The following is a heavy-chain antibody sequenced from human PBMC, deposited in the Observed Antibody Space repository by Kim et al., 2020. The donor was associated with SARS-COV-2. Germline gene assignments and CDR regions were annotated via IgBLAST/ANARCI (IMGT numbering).Heavy chain of an antibody. Sequence: GGSLRLSCAASGFTFSSYPMHCVRQAPGKGLEWVAVISYDGSNKYYADSVKGRFTISRDNSKNTLYLQMNSLRAEDTAVYYCARQEDIVGASPQYYYYGMDVWGQGTTVTVSS. CDR3: ARQEDIVGASPQYYYYGMDV. J-gene: IGHJ6*02. CDR1: GFTFSSYP. V-gene: IGHV3-30-3*01. CDR2: ISYDGSNK. D-gene: IGHD1-26*01.